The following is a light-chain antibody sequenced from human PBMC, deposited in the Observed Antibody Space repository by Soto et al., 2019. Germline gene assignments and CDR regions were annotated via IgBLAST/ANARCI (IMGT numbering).Light chain of an antibody. CDR1: SSDVGGYNY. Sequence: QSVLTQPRSVSGSPGQSVTISCTGTSSDVGGYNYVSWYQQHPGKAAKLMIYDVSKRPSGVPDRFSGYKSGNTASLTISGLQAEDEADYYCCSYAGSYTWVFGGGTKLTVL. J-gene: IGLJ3*02. CDR2: DVS. V-gene: IGLV2-11*01. CDR3: CSYAGSYTWV.